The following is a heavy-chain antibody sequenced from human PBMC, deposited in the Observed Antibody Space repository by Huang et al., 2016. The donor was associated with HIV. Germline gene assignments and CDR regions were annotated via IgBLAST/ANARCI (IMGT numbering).Heavy chain of an antibody. CDR3: ATKTAAMDI. D-gene: IGHD1-7*01. CDR2: IKQDESEK. Sequence: VESGGRLVQQGGSIRLSCVGSTFTFGAYWMSWVRQSAGKGLEWVANIKQDESEKYYVESVKGRFNISRDNAKKVLFLEMNNVRVEDTATYYCATKTAAMDIWGQGTTVTVS. V-gene: IGHV3-7*01. CDR1: TFTFGAYW. J-gene: IGHJ6*02.